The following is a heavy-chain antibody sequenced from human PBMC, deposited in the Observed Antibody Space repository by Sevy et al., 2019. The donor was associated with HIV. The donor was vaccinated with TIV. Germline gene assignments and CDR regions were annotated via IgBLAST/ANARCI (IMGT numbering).Heavy chain of an antibody. V-gene: IGHV3-33*01. D-gene: IGHD3-10*01. CDR3: ATGIDYGSGSYDY. Sequence: GGSLRLSCAASGFSFDRYGMHWVRQAPGKGLEWVAVILYEGINKDYGDSVRGRFTISRDNCKNTLYLQMNSLRVDDTAVYYCATGIDYGSGSYDYWGPGTLVTVSS. CDR2: ILYEGINK. J-gene: IGHJ4*02. CDR1: GFSFDRYG.